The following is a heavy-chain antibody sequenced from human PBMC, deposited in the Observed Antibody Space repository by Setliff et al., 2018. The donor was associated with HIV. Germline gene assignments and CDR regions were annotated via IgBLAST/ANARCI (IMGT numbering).Heavy chain of an antibody. V-gene: IGHV4-39*07. D-gene: IGHD1-26*01. CDR1: GGSISSGGYY. J-gene: IGHJ4*02. Sequence: PSETLSLTCTVSGGSISSGGYYWGWIRQPPGKGLEWIGSIYQSGSTYYNPSLKSRVTITLDTSKTQISPNLRSVTAADTAVYYCARRGWDAYRAFDEWGQGTQVTVSS. CDR2: IYQSGST. CDR3: ARRGWDAYRAFDE.